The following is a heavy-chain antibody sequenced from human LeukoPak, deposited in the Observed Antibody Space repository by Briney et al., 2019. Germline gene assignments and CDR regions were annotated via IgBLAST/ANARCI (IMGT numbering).Heavy chain of an antibody. V-gene: IGHV4-39*07. CDR2: IYYSGST. D-gene: IGHD3-10*01. CDR3: ARDSTGGSGSYPKGFHAFDI. CDR1: GGSISSSSYY. J-gene: IGHJ3*02. Sequence: PSETLSLTCTVSGGSISSSSYYWGWIRQPPGKGLEWIGSIYYSGSTYYNPSLKSRVTISVDTSKNQFSLKLSSVTAADTAVYYCARDSTGGSGSYPKGFHAFDIWGQGTMVTASS.